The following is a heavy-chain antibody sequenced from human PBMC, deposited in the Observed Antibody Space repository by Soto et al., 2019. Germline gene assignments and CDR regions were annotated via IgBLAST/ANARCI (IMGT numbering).Heavy chain of an antibody. Sequence: ETLSLTCTVSGGSISSYYWSWIRQPPGKGLEWIGYIYYSGSTNYNPSLKSRVTISVDTSKNQFSLKLSSVTAADTAVYYCATLWFGEDNWFDPWGQGTLVTVSS. D-gene: IGHD3-10*01. J-gene: IGHJ5*02. CDR3: ATLWFGEDNWFDP. CDR2: IYYSGST. CDR1: GGSISSYY. V-gene: IGHV4-59*01.